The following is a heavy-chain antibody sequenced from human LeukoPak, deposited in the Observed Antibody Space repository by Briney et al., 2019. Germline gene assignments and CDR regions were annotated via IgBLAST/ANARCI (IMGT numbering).Heavy chain of an antibody. CDR2: INHAGTA. CDR1: GGSFTYYH. J-gene: IGHJ4*02. Sequence: SETLSLTCALYGGSFTYYHWAWIRQPPGKGLEWIGEINHAGTADYNPSLKSRVTISVDTSKNQFSLKLNSVTPADTAVYYCARLNLEYLYSSGPNDYWGQGTLVTVSS. V-gene: IGHV4-34*01. D-gene: IGHD3-10*01. CDR3: ARLNLEYLYSSGPNDY.